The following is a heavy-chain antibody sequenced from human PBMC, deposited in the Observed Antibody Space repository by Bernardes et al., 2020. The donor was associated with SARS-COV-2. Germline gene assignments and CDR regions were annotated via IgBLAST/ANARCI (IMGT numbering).Heavy chain of an antibody. CDR3: AREEAIFGLDPLPYYFDY. V-gene: IGHV4-4*02. Sequence: ETLSLTCTVSGGSISSTNWWSWVHQPPGKGLEWIGEIFHIGNTKYNPSLEGRVTISLDKSKNQFSLKLKSLTAADTAVYYCAREEAIFGLDPLPYYFDYWGQGALVTVSS. D-gene: IGHD3-3*01. CDR1: GGSISSTNW. CDR2: IFHIGNT. J-gene: IGHJ4*02.